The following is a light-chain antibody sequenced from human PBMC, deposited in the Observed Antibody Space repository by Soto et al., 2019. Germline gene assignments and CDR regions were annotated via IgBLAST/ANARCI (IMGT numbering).Light chain of an antibody. Sequence: QSVLTQPASVSGSPGQSITISCTGTSSVIGVYNYVSWYQQHPGKAPKLMICEVSNRPSGVSSRFSGSKSGNTASLTISGLRTEDEADYYCTSFTTTSIWVFGGGTKLTVL. CDR1: SSVIGVYNY. J-gene: IGLJ3*02. CDR2: EVS. CDR3: TSFTTTSIWV. V-gene: IGLV2-14*01.